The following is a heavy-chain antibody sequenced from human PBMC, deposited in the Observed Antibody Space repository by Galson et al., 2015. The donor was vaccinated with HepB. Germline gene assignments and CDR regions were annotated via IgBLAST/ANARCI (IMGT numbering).Heavy chain of an antibody. J-gene: IGHJ6*02. D-gene: IGHD3-10*01. CDR2: ISTTSRYT. CDR3: ARLNRVRKEFDYYYGMDV. V-gene: IGHV3-11*03. Sequence: RLAPGKGLEWVSYISTTSRYTKYADSVKGRFTISRDNAKNSLYLQMSSLKASDTAMYYCARLNRVRKEFDYYYGMDVWGQGTTVTVSS.